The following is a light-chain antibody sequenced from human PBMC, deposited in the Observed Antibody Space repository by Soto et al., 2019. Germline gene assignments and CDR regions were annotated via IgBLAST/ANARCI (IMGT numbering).Light chain of an antibody. J-gene: IGLJ2*01. V-gene: IGLV2-23*01. CDR3: CSSAGSSTHVV. CDR1: SSDVGSYNL. CDR2: EGS. Sequence: QSALTQPASVSGSPGQSITISCTGTSSDVGSYNLVSWYQQHPGKAPKLMIYEGSKWPSGVSNRFSGSKSGNTASLTISGLQAEDEADYYCCSSAGSSTHVVFGGGTKLSVL.